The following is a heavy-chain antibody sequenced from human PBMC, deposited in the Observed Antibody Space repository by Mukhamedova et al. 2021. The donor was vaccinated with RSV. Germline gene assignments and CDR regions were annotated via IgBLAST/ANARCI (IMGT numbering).Heavy chain of an antibody. V-gene: IGHV3-30-3*01. CDR3: ARGGITIFGVADFDY. Sequence: SSYAMHWVRQAPGKGLEWVAVISYDGSNKYYADSVKGRFTISRDNSKNTLYLQMNSLRAEDTAVYYCARGGITIFGVADFDYWG. CDR2: ISYDGSNK. D-gene: IGHD3-3*01. J-gene: IGHJ4*01. CDR1: SSYA.